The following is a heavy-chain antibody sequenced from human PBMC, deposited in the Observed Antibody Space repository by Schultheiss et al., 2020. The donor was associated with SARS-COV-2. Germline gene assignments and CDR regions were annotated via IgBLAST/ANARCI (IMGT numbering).Heavy chain of an antibody. CDR3: ARDLLTSAGRANDVFDI. D-gene: IGHD6-13*01. V-gene: IGHV1-2*02. J-gene: IGHJ3*02. CDR1: GYTFSAYY. CDR2: INPNSGVT. Sequence: ASVKVSCKASGYTFSAYYMHWVRQAPGQGLEWIGWINPNSGVTKYTQKFQDRVTMTIEASITTVYMEVTGLTSDDTAIYYCARDLLTSAGRANDVFDIWGQGTMVTVSS.